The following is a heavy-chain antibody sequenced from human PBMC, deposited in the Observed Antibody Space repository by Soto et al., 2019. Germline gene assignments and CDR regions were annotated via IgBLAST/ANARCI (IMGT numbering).Heavy chain of an antibody. CDR2: INSDGSST. V-gene: IGHV3-74*01. J-gene: IGHJ6*02. CDR3: ARAVRSGSYAYSRYAIDV. Sequence: GGSLRLSCAASGFTFSNYWMHWVRQAPGKGLVWVSRINSDGSSTSYADSVKGRFTISRDNAKNTLYLQMNSLRAEDTAVYYCARAVRSGSYAYSRYAIDVCGQRSTDTVSS. CDR1: GFTFSNYW. D-gene: IGHD3-10*01.